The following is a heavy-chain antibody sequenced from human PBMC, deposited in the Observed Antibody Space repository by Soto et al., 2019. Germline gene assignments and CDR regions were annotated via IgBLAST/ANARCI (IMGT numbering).Heavy chain of an antibody. CDR2: ILPIMGSV. V-gene: IGHV1-69*08. CDR1: GDTFNTYT. J-gene: IGHJ4*02. CDR3: ARIPRYSYPTSDPLDN. Sequence: LVKVSCKASGDTFNTYTFSWVRQAPGQGLEWMGSILPIMGSVNYAHDFRGRLSITADPSTTTAYMELTSLTSHDTAIYYCARIPRYSYPTSDPLDNWGQGTLVTGSS. D-gene: IGHD2-15*01.